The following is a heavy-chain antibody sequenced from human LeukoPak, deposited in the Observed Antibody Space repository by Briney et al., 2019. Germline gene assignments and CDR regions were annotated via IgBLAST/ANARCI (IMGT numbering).Heavy chain of an antibody. D-gene: IGHD6-13*01. CDR2: INSDGSST. V-gene: IGHV3-74*01. J-gene: IGHJ1*01. CDR1: GFTFSSYW. Sequence: GGSLRLSCAASGFTFSSYWMHWVRQAPGKGLVWVSRINSDGSSTSYADSVKGRFTISRDNAKNTLYLQMNSLRAEDTAVYYCAKGYDSSSWYALVGYFQHWGQGTLVTVSS. CDR3: AKGYDSSSWYALVGYFQH.